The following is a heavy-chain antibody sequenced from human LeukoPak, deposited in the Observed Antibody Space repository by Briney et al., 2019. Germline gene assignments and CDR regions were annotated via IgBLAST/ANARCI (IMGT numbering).Heavy chain of an antibody. CDR2: IYTSGST. J-gene: IGHJ6*03. V-gene: IGHV4-4*07. Sequence: SETLSLTCSVSGGSISSSYWSWIRQPAGKGLEWIGRIYTSGSTNYNPSLKSRVTMSIDMSKNQFSLKLSSVTAADTAVYYCARRRDYYYYYYMDVWGKGTTVTISS. D-gene: IGHD2-21*02. CDR3: ARRRDYYYYYYMDV. CDR1: GGSISSSY.